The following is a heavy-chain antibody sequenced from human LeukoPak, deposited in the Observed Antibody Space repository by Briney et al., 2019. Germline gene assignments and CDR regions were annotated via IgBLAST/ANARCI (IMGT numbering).Heavy chain of an antibody. V-gene: IGHV4-61*02. J-gene: IGHJ5*02. D-gene: IGHD4-11*01. CDR2: IYNRGST. CDR1: GGSLRSGSYY. CDR3: ARVTVTTYWFDP. Sequence: SQTLSLTCTVSGGSLRSGSYYWSWIRQPAGEGLEWIGRIYNRGSTNYNPSLKSRVTISVDTSKNQFSLKLSSVTAADTAVYYCARVTVTTYWFDPWGQGTLVTVSS.